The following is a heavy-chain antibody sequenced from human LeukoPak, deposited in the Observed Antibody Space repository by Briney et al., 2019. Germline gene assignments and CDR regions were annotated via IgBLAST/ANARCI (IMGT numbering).Heavy chain of an antibody. CDR2: ISGSGGST. Sequence: GGSLRLSCAASGFTFSSYAMSWVRQAPGKGLEWVSAISGSGGSTYCADSVKGRFTISRDNSKNTLYLQMNSLRAEDTAVYYCARAAYSGSYHSDYWGQGTLVTVSS. V-gene: IGHV3-23*01. D-gene: IGHD1-26*01. CDR1: GFTFSSYA. CDR3: ARAAYSGSYHSDY. J-gene: IGHJ4*02.